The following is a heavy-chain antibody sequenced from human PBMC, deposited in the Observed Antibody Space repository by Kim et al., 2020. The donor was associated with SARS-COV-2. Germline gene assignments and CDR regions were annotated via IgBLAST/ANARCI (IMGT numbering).Heavy chain of an antibody. V-gene: IGHV4-39*07. CDR3: ASFQYSSGWLSTFDY. CDR2: IYYSGST. J-gene: IGHJ4*02. CDR1: GGSISSSSYY. Sequence: SETLSLTCTVSGGSISSSSYYWGWIRQPPGKGLEWIGSIYYSGSTYYNPSLKSRVTISVDTSKNQFSLKLSSVTAADTAVYYCASFQYSSGWLSTFDYWGQGTLVTVSS. D-gene: IGHD6-19*01.